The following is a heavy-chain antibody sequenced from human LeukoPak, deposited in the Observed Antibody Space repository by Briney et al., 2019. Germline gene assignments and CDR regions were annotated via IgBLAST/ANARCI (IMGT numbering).Heavy chain of an antibody. D-gene: IGHD3-16*01. CDR1: GFTFSSYG. CDR3: ANDWGGIDY. CDR2: ILYDGSNK. J-gene: IGHJ4*02. V-gene: IGHV3-30*18. Sequence: GRSLRLSCAASGFTFSSYGMHWVRQAPGKGLGWVAVILYDGSNKYYADSVKGRFTISRDNSKKTLYLQMNSLRAEDTAVYYCANDWGGIDYWGQGTLVTVSS.